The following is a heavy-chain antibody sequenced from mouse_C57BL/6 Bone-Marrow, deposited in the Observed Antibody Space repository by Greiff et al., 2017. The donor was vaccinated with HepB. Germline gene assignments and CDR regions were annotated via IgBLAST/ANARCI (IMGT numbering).Heavy chain of an antibody. CDR3: TTPFSYYYGSGGFAY. D-gene: IGHD1-1*01. Sequence: QVQLQQSGAEPVRPGASVTLSCKASGYTFTDYEMHWVKQTPVHGLEWIGAIDPETGGTAYNQKFKGKAILTADKSSSTAYLELHSLTSEDSAVYYCTTPFSYYYGSGGFAYWGQGTLVTVSA. V-gene: IGHV1-15*01. CDR1: GYTFTDYE. J-gene: IGHJ3*01. CDR2: IDPETGGT.